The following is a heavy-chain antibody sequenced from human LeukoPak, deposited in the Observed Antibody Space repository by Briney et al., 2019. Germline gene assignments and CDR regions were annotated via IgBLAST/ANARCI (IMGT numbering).Heavy chain of an antibody. CDR3: ARDGKTAAGNNFDY. D-gene: IGHD6-13*01. CDR1: GYTFTSYY. V-gene: IGHV1-46*01. CDR2: INPSGGIT. Sequence: ASVKVSCKASGYTFTSYYIHWVRQAPGQELEWMGIINPSGGITTYAQKFQRRVTMTRDKSTSTVYMELRRLTSEDTAVYYCARDGKTAAGNNFDYWGQGTLVTVSS. J-gene: IGHJ4*02.